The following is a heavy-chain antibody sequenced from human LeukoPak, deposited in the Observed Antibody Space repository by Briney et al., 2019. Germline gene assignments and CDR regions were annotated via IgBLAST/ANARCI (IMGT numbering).Heavy chain of an antibody. D-gene: IGHD6-13*01. CDR3: ARDLGIAAAGFDY. Sequence: PGGXLRLSCAASGFTFSSYEMNWVRQAPGKGLEWVSYISSSGSTIYYADSVKGRFTISRDNAKNSLYLQMNSLRAEDTAVYYCARDLGIAAAGFDYWGQGTLVTVSS. CDR1: GFTFSSYE. CDR2: ISSSGSTI. V-gene: IGHV3-48*03. J-gene: IGHJ4*02.